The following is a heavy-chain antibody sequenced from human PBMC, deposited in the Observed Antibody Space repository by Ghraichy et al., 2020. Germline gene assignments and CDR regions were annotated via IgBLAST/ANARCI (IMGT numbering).Heavy chain of an antibody. CDR3: AKGRSTTNHYDY. V-gene: IGHV3-23*01. CDR2: LRGSGDST. CDR1: GFTFSTYA. D-gene: IGHD2/OR15-2a*01. J-gene: IGHJ4*02. Sequence: GGSLRLSCAASGFTFSTYAMSWVRQAPGTGLEWVSALRGSGDSTYYADSVKGRFTISRDNSKNTLYLQMNSLSVEDTAVYFCAKGRSTTNHYDYWGQGTLVTVSS.